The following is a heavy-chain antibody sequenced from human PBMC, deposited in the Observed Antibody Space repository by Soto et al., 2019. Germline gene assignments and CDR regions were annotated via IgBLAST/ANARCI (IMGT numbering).Heavy chain of an antibody. D-gene: IGHD3-22*01. CDR1: GFTFSSYA. CDR3: SRSRIPLIVVDSDY. V-gene: IGHV3-30-3*01. J-gene: IGHJ4*02. Sequence: GGSLRLSCAASGFTFSSYAMHWVRQAPGKGLEWVAVISYDGSNKYYADSVKGRFTISRDNSKNTLYLQMNSLRAEDTAVYYCSRSRIPLIVVDSDYCGPGPLVTGSS. CDR2: ISYDGSNK.